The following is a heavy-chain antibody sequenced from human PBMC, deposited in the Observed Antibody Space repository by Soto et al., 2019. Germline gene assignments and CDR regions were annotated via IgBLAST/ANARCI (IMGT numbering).Heavy chain of an antibody. D-gene: IGHD2-15*01. V-gene: IGHV5-51*01. CDR1: GYSFTSYW. Sequence: PGESLKISCKGPGYSFTSYWIGWVRQMPGKGLEWMGIIYPGDSDTRYSPSFQGQVTISADKSISTAYLQWSSLKASDTAMYYCVRYCSGGSCYDDAFDIWGQGTMVTVSS. J-gene: IGHJ3*02. CDR2: IYPGDSDT. CDR3: VRYCSGGSCYDDAFDI.